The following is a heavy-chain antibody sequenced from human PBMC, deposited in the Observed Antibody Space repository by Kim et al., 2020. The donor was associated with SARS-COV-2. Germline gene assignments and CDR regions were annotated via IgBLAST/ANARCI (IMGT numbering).Heavy chain of an antibody. D-gene: IGHD3-9*01. CDR3: ARGYRIRYFDWSRFDY. CDR2: INHSGST. V-gene: IGHV4-34*01. J-gene: IGHJ4*01. CDR1: GGSFSGYY. Sequence: SETLSLTCAVYGGSFSGYYWSWIRQPPGKGLEWIGEINHSGSTNYNPSLKSRVTISVDTSKNQFSLKLSSVTAADTAVYYCARGYRIRYFDWSRFDYWG.